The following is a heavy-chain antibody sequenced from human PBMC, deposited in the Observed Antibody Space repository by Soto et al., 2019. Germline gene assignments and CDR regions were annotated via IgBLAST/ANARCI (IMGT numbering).Heavy chain of an antibody. CDR2: INTDGSST. CDR3: SGNDTQTCRNYVYYYGVDV. D-gene: IGHD1-1*01. Sequence: GGSLRLSCAVSGFTFRSYWIHWVRQAPGRGLAWVSRINTDGSSTSYADSVKGRFTISRDNAKNTLYLQMNSLRVEDTAVYYCSGNDTQTCRNYVYYYGVDVWGQGTTVTVSS. CDR1: GFTFRSYW. V-gene: IGHV3-74*01. J-gene: IGHJ6*02.